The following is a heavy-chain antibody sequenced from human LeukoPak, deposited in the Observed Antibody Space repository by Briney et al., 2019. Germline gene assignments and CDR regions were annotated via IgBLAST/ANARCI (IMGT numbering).Heavy chain of an antibody. CDR1: GFAFSAYW. V-gene: IGHV3-7*01. CDR3: ARALRPIYYDSSGYTGYYFDF. D-gene: IGHD3-22*01. J-gene: IGHJ4*02. Sequence: GSLRLSCAASGFAFSAYWMSWVRQAPGKGLEWVANIKEDGSEKYYVASVKGRFTISRDNAKNSLYLQMNSLRAEDTAVYYCARALRPIYYDSSGYTGYYFDFWGRGTLVTVSS. CDR2: IKEDGSEK.